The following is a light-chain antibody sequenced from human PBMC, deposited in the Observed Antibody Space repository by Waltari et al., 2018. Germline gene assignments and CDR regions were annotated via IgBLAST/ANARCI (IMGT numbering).Light chain of an antibody. CDR3: QQYYTYPLT. Sequence: IRITQSPSSLSASTGDKVTITRRASQGIGSYLAWYQQQPGKAPKLLIYDASTLQRGVPLRFSGSGSGTDFTLTITCLQSEDFATYYCQQYYTYPLTFGPGTKVEI. CDR2: DAS. V-gene: IGKV1-8*01. J-gene: IGKJ3*01. CDR1: QGIGSY.